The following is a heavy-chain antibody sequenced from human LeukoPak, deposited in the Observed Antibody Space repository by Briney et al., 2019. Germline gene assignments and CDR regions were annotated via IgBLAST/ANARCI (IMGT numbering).Heavy chain of an antibody. CDR3: AKGRGYSYGFYYFDY. CDR1: GFTFSSYA. V-gene: IGHV3-23*01. Sequence: GGSLRLSCAASGFTFSSYAVSWVRQAPGKGLEWVSAISGSGGSTYYADSVKGRFTISRDNSKNTLYLQMNSQRAEDTAVYYCAKGRGYSYGFYYFDYWGQGTLVTVSS. CDR2: ISGSGGST. D-gene: IGHD5-18*01. J-gene: IGHJ4*02.